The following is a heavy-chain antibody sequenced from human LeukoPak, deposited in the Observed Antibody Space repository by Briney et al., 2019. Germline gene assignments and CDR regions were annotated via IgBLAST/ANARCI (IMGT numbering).Heavy chain of an antibody. Sequence: GGSLRLSCAASGFSFSNYAIHWVRQAPGKGLEGVAIITYDGTDEYYTDSVRGRFTISRDNSKNTVYLQMNSLRAEDTAVYYCAKDRHYESNVLGYWGQGTLVTVSS. CDR1: GFSFSNYA. V-gene: IGHV3-30*04. CDR3: AKDRHYESNVLGY. J-gene: IGHJ4*02. D-gene: IGHD3-22*01. CDR2: ITYDGTDE.